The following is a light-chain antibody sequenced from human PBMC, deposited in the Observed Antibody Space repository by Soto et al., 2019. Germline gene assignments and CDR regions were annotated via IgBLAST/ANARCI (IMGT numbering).Light chain of an antibody. J-gene: IGLJ2*01. CDR2: EVN. CDR1: SSDVGGYNY. Sequence: QSALTQPPSASGSPGQSVTISCTGTSSDVGGYNYVSWYQQHPGKAPRLMTYEVNKRPSGVPYRFSGSKSGNTASLTVSGLQADDEAVYYCSSYAGNNLLVFGGGTKVTVL. V-gene: IGLV2-8*01. CDR3: SSYAGNNLLV.